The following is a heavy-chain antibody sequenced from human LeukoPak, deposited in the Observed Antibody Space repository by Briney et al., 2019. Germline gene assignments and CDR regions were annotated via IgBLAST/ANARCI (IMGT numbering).Heavy chain of an antibody. D-gene: IGHD4-23*01. V-gene: IGHV3-30*18. CDR1: GFTFAASA. CDR3: AKLIRYGGWPIDY. J-gene: IGHJ4*02. Sequence: GGSLRLSCAASGFTFAASALAWVRQAPGKGLEWVSTFTIGGNEEKYSDSVRGRFTISRDNSKNTVYLQMNSLRAEHTARYYCAKLIRYGGWPIDYWGQGTPVTLSS. CDR2: FTIGGNEE.